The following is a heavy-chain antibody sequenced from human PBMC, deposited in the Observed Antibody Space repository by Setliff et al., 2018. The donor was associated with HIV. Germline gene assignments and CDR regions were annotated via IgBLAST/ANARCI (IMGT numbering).Heavy chain of an antibody. CDR2: INPSGGST. J-gene: IGHJ6*02. CDR3: ARRVAGTVYYYGMDV. V-gene: IGHV1-46*01. Sequence: ASVKVSCKASGYTLTSYYMHWVRQAPGQGLEWMGMINPSGGSTGYAQKFQGRVTMTRDTSTSTVYMELSSLRSEDTAAYYCARRVAGTVYYYGMDVWGQGTTVTVSS. D-gene: IGHD6-19*01. CDR1: GYTLTSYY.